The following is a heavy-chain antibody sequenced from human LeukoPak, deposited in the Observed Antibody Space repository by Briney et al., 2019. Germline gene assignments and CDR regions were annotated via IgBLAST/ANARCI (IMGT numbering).Heavy chain of an antibody. CDR3: AKDLSFVIPYNWFDP. J-gene: IGHJ5*02. CDR1: GFTFSSYA. D-gene: IGHD2/OR15-2a*01. CDR2: ISGSGGST. Sequence: GGSLRLSCAASGFTFSSYAMSWVRQAPGKGLEWVSAISGSGGSTYYADPVKGRFTISRDNSKNTLYLQMNSLRAEDTAVYYCAKDLSFVIPYNWFDPWGQGTLVTVSS. V-gene: IGHV3-23*01.